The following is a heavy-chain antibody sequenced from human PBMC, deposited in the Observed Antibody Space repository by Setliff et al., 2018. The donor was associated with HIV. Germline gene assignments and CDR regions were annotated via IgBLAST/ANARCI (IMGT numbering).Heavy chain of an antibody. Sequence: PGGSLRLSCAVSGFTFSTYYVSWIRQAPGKGLEWVSSISSRGSTIYYADSVKGRFPISRDNAKNSLYLQMNSRRAEDTAVDDCARATAAWDDAFDIWGQGTMVTVSS. CDR1: GFTFSTYY. V-gene: IGHV3-11*04. D-gene: IGHD6-13*01. CDR3: ARATAAWDDAFDI. J-gene: IGHJ3*02. CDR2: ISSRGSTI.